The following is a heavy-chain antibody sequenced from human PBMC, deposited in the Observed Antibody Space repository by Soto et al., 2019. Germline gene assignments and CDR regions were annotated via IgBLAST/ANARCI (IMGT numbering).Heavy chain of an antibody. Sequence: SETPSLTCTVSGGSISSYYWSWIRQPPGKGLEWIGYIYYSGSTNYNPSLKSRVTISVDTSKNQFSLKLSSVTAADTAVYYCARSIVVVPAAIYCFDPWGQGTLVTVSS. CDR3: ARSIVVVPAAIYCFDP. CDR2: IYYSGST. J-gene: IGHJ5*02. CDR1: GGSISSYY. V-gene: IGHV4-59*01. D-gene: IGHD2-2*01.